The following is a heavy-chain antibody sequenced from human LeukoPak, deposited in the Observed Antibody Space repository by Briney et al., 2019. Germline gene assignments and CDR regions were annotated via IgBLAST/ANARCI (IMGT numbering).Heavy chain of an antibody. V-gene: IGHV4-59*01. Sequence: SETLSLTCTVSGGSISSYSWSWIRQPPGKGLEWIGYIYYSGSTNYNPSLKSRVTISVDTSKNQFSLKLSSVTAADTAVYYCARGSLTTVTLFDYWGQGTLVTVSS. D-gene: IGHD4-4*01. CDR3: ARGSLTTVTLFDY. CDR2: IYYSGST. J-gene: IGHJ4*02. CDR1: GGSISSYS.